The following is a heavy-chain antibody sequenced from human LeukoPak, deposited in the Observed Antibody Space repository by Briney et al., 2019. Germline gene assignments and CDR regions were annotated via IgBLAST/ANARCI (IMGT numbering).Heavy chain of an antibody. D-gene: IGHD3-22*01. J-gene: IGHJ4*02. Sequence: PSETLSLTCTVSGGSIRSSGDYWGWIRQAPGKGLEWIGSIYYSGTTYHNPALKSRVTISVDTSKNQFSLNLRSVTAADTAVYYCARQFYYDSGGSHYWGQGTLVTVSS. CDR1: GGSIRSSGDY. CDR3: ARQFYYDSGGSHY. V-gene: IGHV4-39*01. CDR2: IYYSGTT.